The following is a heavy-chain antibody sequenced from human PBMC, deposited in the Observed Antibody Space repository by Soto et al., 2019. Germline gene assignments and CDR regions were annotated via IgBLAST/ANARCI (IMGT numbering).Heavy chain of an antibody. D-gene: IGHD3-9*01. CDR2: ISGSSSYI. V-gene: IGHV3-21*01. CDR1: GFTFSSYA. J-gene: IGHJ5*02. Sequence: GGSLRLSCAASGFTFSSYAMSWVRQAPGKGLEWVSAISGSSSYIYYADSVKGRFTISRDNAKNSLYLQMNSLRAEDTAVYYCARAYALRITIFCPWFDPWGQGTLVTVSS. CDR3: ARAYALRITIFCPWFDP.